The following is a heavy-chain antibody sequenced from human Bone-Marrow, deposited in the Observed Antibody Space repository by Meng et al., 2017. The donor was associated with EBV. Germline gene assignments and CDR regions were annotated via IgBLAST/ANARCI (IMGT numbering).Heavy chain of an antibody. CDR1: GGTFSSYA. Sequence: VQLGQSGAAGKKPVASVKVSRNASGGTFSSYAISWVRQAPGQGLEWMGGIIPIFGTANYAQKFQGRVTITADESTSTAYMELSSLRSEDTAVYYCARDSDILTGPGGYWGQGTLVTVSS. V-gene: IGHV1-69*01. D-gene: IGHD3-9*01. CDR2: IIPIFGTA. CDR3: ARDSDILTGPGGY. J-gene: IGHJ4*02.